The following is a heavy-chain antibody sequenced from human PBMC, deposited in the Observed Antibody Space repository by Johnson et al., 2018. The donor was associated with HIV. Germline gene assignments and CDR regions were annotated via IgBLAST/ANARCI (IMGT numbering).Heavy chain of an antibody. V-gene: IGHV3-30*02. Sequence: QVQLVESGGGVVQPGGSLRLSCAASGFTFSSYGMHWVRQAPGKGLEWVAFIRYDGSNKYYADSVKGRLTISRDNSKNTLYLQMNSLRAEDTAVYYCAKGDYNFWSGDAFDIWGQGTMVTVSS. J-gene: IGHJ3*02. CDR2: IRYDGSNK. CDR1: GFTFSSYG. D-gene: IGHD3-3*01. CDR3: AKGDYNFWSGDAFDI.